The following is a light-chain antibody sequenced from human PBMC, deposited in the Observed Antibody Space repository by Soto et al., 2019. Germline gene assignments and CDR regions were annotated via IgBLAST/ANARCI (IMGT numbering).Light chain of an antibody. CDR3: QQYCSSLWT. J-gene: IGKJ1*01. V-gene: IGKV3-20*01. CDR1: QSVSSSY. CDR2: GAS. Sequence: EVVLTQSPGTLSLSPGERATLSCRASQSVSSSYLAWYQQKTGQAPRLLIYGASSRATGIPDRFSGSGSGTDFTLTISRMEPEDFAVYYCQQYCSSLWTFGQGIKVEIK.